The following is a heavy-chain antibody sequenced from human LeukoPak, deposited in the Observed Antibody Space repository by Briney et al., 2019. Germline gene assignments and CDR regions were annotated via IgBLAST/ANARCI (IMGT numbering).Heavy chain of an antibody. Sequence: ASVKVSCKASGYTFTGYYMHWVRQAPGQGLEWMGWINPNSGGTNYAQKLQGRVTMTRDTSISTAYMELSRLRSDDTAVYYCARDSPNYDFWSGYYTGPSWFDPWGQGTLVTVSS. CDR2: INPNSGGT. CDR3: ARDSPNYDFWSGYYTGPSWFDP. J-gene: IGHJ5*02. CDR1: GYTFTGYY. V-gene: IGHV1-2*02. D-gene: IGHD3-3*01.